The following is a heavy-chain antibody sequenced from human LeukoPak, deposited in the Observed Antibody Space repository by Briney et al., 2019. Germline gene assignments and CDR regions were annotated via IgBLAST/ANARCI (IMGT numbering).Heavy chain of an antibody. CDR2: IYNDGST. V-gene: IGHV4-4*09. CDR1: GGSISSYY. Sequence: SETLSLTCSASGGSISSYYWSWIRQPPGKGLEWLAFIYNDGSTNYNPSLKSRVTISVDTSSNQFSLKLSSVTAADTAVYFCAKTGNGYDPLYYYYYMDVWGKGTTVTVSS. CDR3: AKTGNGYDPLYYYYYMDV. D-gene: IGHD5-12*01. J-gene: IGHJ6*03.